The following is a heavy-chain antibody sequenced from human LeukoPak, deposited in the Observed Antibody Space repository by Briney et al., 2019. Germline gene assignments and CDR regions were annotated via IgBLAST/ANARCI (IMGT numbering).Heavy chain of an antibody. J-gene: IGHJ4*02. CDR2: IYSGGTT. D-gene: IGHD4-23*01. CDR1: GFTVSGNY. Sequence: GGSLRLSCAVSGFTVSGNYMSWVCQAPGKGLEWVSLIYSGGTTYYADSVKGRFTISRDNSKNTLYLQMNSLRAEDTAVYYCARRAGGYSHPYDYWGQGTLVTVSS. V-gene: IGHV3-53*01. CDR3: ARRAGGYSHPYDY.